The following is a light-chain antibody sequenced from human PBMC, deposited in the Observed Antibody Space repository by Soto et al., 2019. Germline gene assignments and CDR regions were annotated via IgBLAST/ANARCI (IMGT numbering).Light chain of an antibody. CDR1: SSDVGGYNY. V-gene: IGLV2-14*01. CDR2: DVS. CDR3: SSYTSSSTYV. Sequence: HSVLTQPASLSGFPGQSITISCTGTSSDVGGYNYVSWYQQHPGKAPKLMIYDVSNRPSGVSNRFSGSRSGNTASLTISGLQAEDEADYYCSSYTSSSTYVFGTGTKVTVL. J-gene: IGLJ1*01.